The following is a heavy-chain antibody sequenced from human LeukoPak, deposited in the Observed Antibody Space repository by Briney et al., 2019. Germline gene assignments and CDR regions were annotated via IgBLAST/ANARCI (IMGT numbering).Heavy chain of an antibody. CDR3: AREVMVGATTA. V-gene: IGHV4-61*02. CDR2: IHNSGTT. Sequence: SETLSLTCTVSGASISSGSHYWSWIRQPAGKGLEWIGRIHNSGTTKYDPSLKSRVTISIDTSKNQFSLRLSSVTAADTAVYYCAREVMVGATTAWGQGTLVTVSS. CDR1: GASISSGSHY. J-gene: IGHJ5*02. D-gene: IGHD1-26*01.